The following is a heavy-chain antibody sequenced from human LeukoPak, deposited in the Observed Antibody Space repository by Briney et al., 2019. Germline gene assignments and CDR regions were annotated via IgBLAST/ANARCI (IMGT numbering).Heavy chain of an antibody. V-gene: IGHV3-48*03. J-gene: IGHJ4*02. CDR3: ALLAVASDFDY. CDR1: GFPFSFFE. Sequence: GGSLRLSCAVSGFPFSFFEINWVRQAPGKGLEWVSNIASSGRTRYYADSVKGRFSISRDNAKNSLYLQMYTLRVEDTGVYYCALLAVASDFDYWGQGALVTVSS. CDR2: IASSGRTR. D-gene: IGHD6-19*01.